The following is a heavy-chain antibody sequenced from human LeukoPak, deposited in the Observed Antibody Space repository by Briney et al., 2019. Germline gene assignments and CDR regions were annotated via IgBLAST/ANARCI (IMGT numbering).Heavy chain of an antibody. J-gene: IGHJ4*02. CDR2: INPSGGST. D-gene: IGHD6-19*01. CDR3: ARLAVAGTDY. Sequence: GGSLILSCKASGYTFTSYYMHWVRQAPGQGLEWMGIINPSGGSTSYAQKFQGRVTMTRDTSTSTVYMELSSLRSEDTAVYYCARLAVAGTDYWGQGTLVTVSS. CDR1: GYTFTSYY. V-gene: IGHV1-46*01.